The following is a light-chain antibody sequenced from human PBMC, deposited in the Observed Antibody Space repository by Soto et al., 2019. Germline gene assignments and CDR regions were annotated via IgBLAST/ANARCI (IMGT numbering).Light chain of an antibody. J-gene: IGKJ1*01. CDR1: QSVLYSSNNKNY. CDR2: RAS. V-gene: IGKV4-1*01. Sequence: DIVMTQSPDSLAVSLGERATINCKSSQSVLYSSNNKNYLAWYQQKPGQPPKLLIYRASTRESGVPERFSGSGSGTEFTLTISSLQAEDVAVYYCQQYYSTLQTFGQGTKVEIK. CDR3: QQYYSTLQT.